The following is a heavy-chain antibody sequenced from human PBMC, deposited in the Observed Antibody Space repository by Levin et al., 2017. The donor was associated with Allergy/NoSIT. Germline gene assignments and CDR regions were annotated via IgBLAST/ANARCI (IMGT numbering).Heavy chain of an antibody. CDR1: GASINNYY. V-gene: IGHV4-59*12. CDR3: AREVTSPWYLEV. Sequence: SQTLSLTCTVSGASINNYYWSWVRQPPGKGLEWIGYIYYSGTTNYNPSLKSRVTISLDTSNNQFSLRLPSVTAADTALYYCAREVTSPWYLEVWGRGILVTVSS. D-gene: IGHD2-21*02. CDR2: IYYSGTT. J-gene: IGHJ2*01.